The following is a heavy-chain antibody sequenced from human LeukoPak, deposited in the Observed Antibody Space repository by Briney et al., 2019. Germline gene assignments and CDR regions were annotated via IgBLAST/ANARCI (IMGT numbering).Heavy chain of an antibody. CDR2: INPNSGGT. J-gene: IGHJ4*02. V-gene: IGHV1-2*02. Sequence: ASVKVSCKASGYTFPGYFMHWVRQAPGQGLEWMGWINPNSGGTNYAQKFQGRVTMTRDTSISTAYMELSRLRSDDTAVYYCAREHSSSSGKVFDYWGQGTLVTVSS. CDR3: AREHSSSSGKVFDY. CDR1: GYTFPGYF. D-gene: IGHD6-6*01.